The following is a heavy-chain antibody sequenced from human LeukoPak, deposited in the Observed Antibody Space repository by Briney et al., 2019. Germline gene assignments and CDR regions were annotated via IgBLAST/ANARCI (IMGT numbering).Heavy chain of an antibody. CDR2: MNPNSGNT. Sequence: ASVKVSCKASGYTFTSYDINWVRQATGQGLEWMGWMNPNSGNTGYAQKFQGRVTITRNTSISTAYMELSSLRSDDTAVYYCARGYYYDSSGYYYYFDYWGQGTLVTVSS. D-gene: IGHD3-22*01. V-gene: IGHV1-8*03. CDR1: GYTFTSYD. CDR3: ARGYYYDSSGYYYYFDY. J-gene: IGHJ4*02.